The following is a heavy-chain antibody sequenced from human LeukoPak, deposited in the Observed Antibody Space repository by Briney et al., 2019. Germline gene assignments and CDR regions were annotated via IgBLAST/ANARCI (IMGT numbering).Heavy chain of an antibody. J-gene: IGHJ4*02. CDR1: GFTFSTYA. CDR3: AKDLNWGGR. CDR2: ISHTGTSI. D-gene: IGHD7-27*01. V-gene: IGHV3-23*01. Sequence: GGSLRLSCAASGFTFSTYAMTWVRQAPGKGPEWVSIISHTGTSIFYADSVKGRFTISRDNSRNTLFLQMNSLRAEDTAVYYCAKDLNWGGRWGQGTLVTVSS.